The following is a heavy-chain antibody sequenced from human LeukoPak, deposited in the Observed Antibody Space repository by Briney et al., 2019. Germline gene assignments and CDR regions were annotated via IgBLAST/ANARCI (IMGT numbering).Heavy chain of an antibody. CDR1: GYTFTSYY. Sequence: GASVKVSCKASGYTFTSYYMHWVRQAPGQGLEWVGIINPSGGSTSYAQKFQGRVTMTRDMSTSTVYMELSSLRSEDTAVYYCARDWGDGYNPDAFDFWGQGTMVTVSS. CDR3: ARDWGDGYNPDAFDF. V-gene: IGHV1-46*01. CDR2: INPSGGST. D-gene: IGHD5-24*01. J-gene: IGHJ3*01.